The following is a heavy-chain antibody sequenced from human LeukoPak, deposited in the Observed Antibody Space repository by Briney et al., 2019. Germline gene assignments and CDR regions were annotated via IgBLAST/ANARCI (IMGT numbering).Heavy chain of an antibody. Sequence: GGSLRLSCTVSGFTVSSNSMSWVRQAPGKGLEWASFIYSGTIHYSDSVKGRFTISRDNSKNTLYLQMNSLRAEDTAVYYCARRAGAYSHPYDYWGQGTLVTVSS. J-gene: IGHJ4*02. CDR2: IYSGTI. CDR1: GFTVSSNS. V-gene: IGHV3-53*01. CDR3: ARRAGAYSHPYDY. D-gene: IGHD4/OR15-4a*01.